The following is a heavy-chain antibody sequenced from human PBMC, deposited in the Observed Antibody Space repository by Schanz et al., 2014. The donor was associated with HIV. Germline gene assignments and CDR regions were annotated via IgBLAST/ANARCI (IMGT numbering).Heavy chain of an antibody. CDR3: ARVHSASSRFRYLFGMDV. J-gene: IGHJ6*02. V-gene: IGHV3-13*01. CDR2: IGTAGDT. CDR1: GFTFSSYA. D-gene: IGHD1-26*01. Sequence: EVQLVESGGGLVQPGGSLRLSCAASGFTFSSYAMSWVRQAPGKGLEWVSGIGTAGDTYYPGSVKGRFAISRENARNSLYLQMNSLRAGDTAVYYCARVHSASSRFRYLFGMDVWGRGTTVIVSS.